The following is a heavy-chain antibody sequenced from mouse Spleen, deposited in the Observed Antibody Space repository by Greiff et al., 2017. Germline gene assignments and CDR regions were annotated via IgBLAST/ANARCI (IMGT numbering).Heavy chain of an antibody. Sequence: QVQLQQSGAELVKPGASVKISCKASGYAFSSYWMNWVKQRPGKGLEWIGQIYPGDGDTNYNGKFKGKATLTADKSSSTAYMQLSSLTSEDSAVYFCARHWAPYYFDYWGQGTTLTVSS. D-gene: IGHD4-1*01. CDR3: ARHWAPYYFDY. CDR1: GYAFSSYW. V-gene: IGHV1-80*01. J-gene: IGHJ2*01. CDR2: IYPGDGDT.